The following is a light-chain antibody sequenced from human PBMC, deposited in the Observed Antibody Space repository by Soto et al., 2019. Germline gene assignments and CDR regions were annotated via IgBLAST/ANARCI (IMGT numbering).Light chain of an antibody. J-gene: IGKJ1*01. V-gene: IGKV1-5*03. Sequence: DIQMTQSPSTRSASVGDRVTIACRASQNINDLLAWYQQKPGKAPNLLIYKASSLESGVPSRFSGSGYGTELTLTISSLQPDDFATFYCPQYSTCSRAFGQGTKVAIX. CDR3: PQYSTCSRA. CDR1: QNINDL. CDR2: KAS.